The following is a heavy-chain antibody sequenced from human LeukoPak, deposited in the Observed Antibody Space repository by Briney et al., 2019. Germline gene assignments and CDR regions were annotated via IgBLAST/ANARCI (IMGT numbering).Heavy chain of an antibody. CDR1: GFTFSSYS. CDR2: ISGSGGST. J-gene: IGHJ4*02. V-gene: IGHV3-23*01. D-gene: IGHD2-15*01. Sequence: QTGGSLRLSCAASGFTFSSYSMNWVRQAPGKGLEWVSAISGSGGSTYYADSVKGRFTISRDNSKNTLYLQMNSLRAEDTAVYYCARCSGGSCYSAGLDYWGQGTLVTVSS. CDR3: ARCSGGSCYSAGLDY.